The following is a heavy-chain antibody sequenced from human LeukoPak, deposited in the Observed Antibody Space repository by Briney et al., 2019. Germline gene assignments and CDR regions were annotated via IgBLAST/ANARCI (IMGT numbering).Heavy chain of an antibody. V-gene: IGHV1-2*02. Sequence: GASVKASCKASGFTFTDYYLHWVRQAPGQGLEWMGWISPNNGDTDHAQKFQGRVRMTTDTSISTAYMDLSRLTSNDTAMYYCAREGPLSSIKHWGQGTLVTVSS. J-gene: IGHJ1*01. CDR2: ISPNNGDT. CDR3: AREGPLSSIKH. CDR1: GFTFTDYY. D-gene: IGHD5-12*01.